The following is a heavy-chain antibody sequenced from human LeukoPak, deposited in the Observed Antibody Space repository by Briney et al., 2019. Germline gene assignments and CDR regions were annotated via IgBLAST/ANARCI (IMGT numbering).Heavy chain of an antibody. Sequence: ASVKVSCKVSGYTLTELSMHWVRQAPGKGLEWMGGFDPEDGETIYAQKFQGRVTMTEDTSTDTAYMELSSLRSEDTAVYYCATYGPPALGPKTQLYYFDYWGQGTLVTVSS. CDR1: GYTLTELS. CDR2: FDPEDGET. J-gene: IGHJ4*02. CDR3: ATYGPPALGPKTQLYYFDY. V-gene: IGHV1-24*01. D-gene: IGHD3-10*01.